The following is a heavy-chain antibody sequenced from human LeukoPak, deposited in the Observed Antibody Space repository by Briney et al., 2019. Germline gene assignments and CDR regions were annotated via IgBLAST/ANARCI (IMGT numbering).Heavy chain of an antibody. V-gene: IGHV4-34*01. CDR2: ISHSGST. CDR3: ARGSWGCSSTSCYGWFDP. Sequence: PAETLSLTCAVYGGSFSGYYWSWIRQPPGKGLEWIGEISHSGSTNYSPSLKSRVTISVDTSKNQFSLKLSSVTAADTAVYYCARGSWGCSSTSCYGWFDPWGQGTLVTVSS. CDR1: GGSFSGYY. D-gene: IGHD2-2*01. J-gene: IGHJ5*02.